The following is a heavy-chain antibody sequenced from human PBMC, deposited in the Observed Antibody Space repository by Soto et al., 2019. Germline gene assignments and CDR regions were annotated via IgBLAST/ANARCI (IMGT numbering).Heavy chain of an antibody. CDR3: AHRHSFYDSSGIAFDV. Sequence: QITLKESGPTLVKPTQTLTLTCTFSGFSLSTSGVGVGWIRQPPGKALEWLAIIYWDDDKRYSPFLKSRLTITXXTXKXXVVLTLTNMDPVDTATYYCAHRHSFYDSSGIAFDVWGQGTMVTVSS. D-gene: IGHD3-22*01. CDR2: IYWDDDK. V-gene: IGHV2-5*02. J-gene: IGHJ3*01. CDR1: GFSLSTSGVG.